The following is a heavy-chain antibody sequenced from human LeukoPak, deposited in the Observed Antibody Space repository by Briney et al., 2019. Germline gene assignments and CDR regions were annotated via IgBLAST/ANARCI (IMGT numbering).Heavy chain of an antibody. J-gene: IGHJ4*02. Sequence: SETLSLTCAVYGGSFSGYYWSWIRQPPGKGLEWIGEINHSGSTNYNPSLKSRVTISVDTSKNQFSLKLSSVTAADTAVYYCARGYSSGYYRYFDYWGQGTLVTVSS. CDR1: GGSFSGYY. D-gene: IGHD3-22*01. V-gene: IGHV4-34*01. CDR2: INHSGST. CDR3: ARGYSSGYYRYFDY.